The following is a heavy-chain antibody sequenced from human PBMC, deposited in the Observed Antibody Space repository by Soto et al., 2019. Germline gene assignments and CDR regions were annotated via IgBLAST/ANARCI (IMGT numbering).Heavy chain of an antibody. J-gene: IGHJ6*02. V-gene: IGHV1-69*01. CDR2: IIPLFGTT. CDR1: GDTFKNCV. Sequence: QVQVVQSGVEVRRPGSSGKVSCKASGDTFKNCVISWVRQAPGQGLEWMGGIIPLFGTTDFAQRFQGRLTITTDESTTTAYMELSRLRSEDTATCYCAAELGFGKLSVVWGQGTTVIVSS. D-gene: IGHD3-10*01. CDR3: AAELGFGKLSVV.